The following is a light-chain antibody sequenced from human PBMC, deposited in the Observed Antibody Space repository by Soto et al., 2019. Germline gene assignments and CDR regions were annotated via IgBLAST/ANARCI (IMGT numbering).Light chain of an antibody. CDR2: DAS. Sequence: DIQMTQSPSSLSASVGDRVTITCQASQDITNYLNWYQQKPGQAPKLLIYDASNLETGVPSRFSGSGSGTDFTFTITSLQPEAFATYYCQQYDTVPPSFGQGTKLDVK. J-gene: IGKJ2*01. CDR1: QDITNY. CDR3: QQYDTVPPS. V-gene: IGKV1-33*01.